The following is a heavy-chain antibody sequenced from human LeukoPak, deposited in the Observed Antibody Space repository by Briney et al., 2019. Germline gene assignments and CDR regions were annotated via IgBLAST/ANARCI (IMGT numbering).Heavy chain of an antibody. Sequence: GGSLRLSCAASGFTFSSYWMHWVRQAPGKGLVWVSSISSSSSYIYYADSVKGRFTISRDNAKNSLYLQMNSLRAEDTAVYYCARSRGSSWYRYYYYGMDVWGKGTTVTVSS. D-gene: IGHD6-13*01. V-gene: IGHV3-21*01. CDR3: ARSRGSSWYRYYYYGMDV. CDR2: ISSSSSYI. J-gene: IGHJ6*04. CDR1: GFTFSSYW.